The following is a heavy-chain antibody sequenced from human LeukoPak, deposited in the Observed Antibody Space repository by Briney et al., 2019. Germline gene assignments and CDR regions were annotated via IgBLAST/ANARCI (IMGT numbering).Heavy chain of an antibody. V-gene: IGHV3-33*01. CDR2: IWSDGSNQ. CDR3: ARGEYSSSWHSEYFQH. Sequence: GGSLRLSCAASGFSFSGFGMHWVRQAPGKGLEWVAVIWSDGSNQYYADSVRGRFTISRDNPKDTLYLQMNSLRVEDTAVYYCARGEYSSSWHSEYFQHWGQGTLVTVSS. J-gene: IGHJ1*01. D-gene: IGHD6-13*01. CDR1: GFSFSGFG.